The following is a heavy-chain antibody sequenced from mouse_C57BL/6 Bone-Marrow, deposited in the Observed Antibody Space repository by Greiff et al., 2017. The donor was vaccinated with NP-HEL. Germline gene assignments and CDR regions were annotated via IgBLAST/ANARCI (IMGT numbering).Heavy chain of an antibody. J-gene: IGHJ4*01. D-gene: IGHD1-1*01. V-gene: IGHV14-4*01. CDR1: GFNIKDDY. CDR2: IDPENGDT. Sequence: EVQLQESGAELVRPGASVKLSCTASGFNIKDDYMHWVKQRPEQGLEWIGWIDPENGDTEYASKFQGKATITADTSSNTAYLQLSSLTSEDTAVYYCTLLRGYAMDYWGQGTSVTVSS. CDR3: TLLRGYAMDY.